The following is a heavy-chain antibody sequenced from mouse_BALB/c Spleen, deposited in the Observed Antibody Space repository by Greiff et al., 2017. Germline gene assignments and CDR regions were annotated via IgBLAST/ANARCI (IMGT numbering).Heavy chain of an antibody. V-gene: IGHV2-4-1*01. CDR3: ARGLLRSLFAY. J-gene: IGHJ3*01. Sequence: QVQLKESGPGLVQPSQSLSITCTVSGFSLTSYGVHWVRQSPGKGLEWLGVIWSGGSTDYNAAFISRLSISKDNSKSQVFFKMNSLQADDTAIYYCARGLLRSLFAYWGQGTLVTVSA. CDR2: IWSGGST. CDR1: GFSLTSYG. D-gene: IGHD2-3*01.